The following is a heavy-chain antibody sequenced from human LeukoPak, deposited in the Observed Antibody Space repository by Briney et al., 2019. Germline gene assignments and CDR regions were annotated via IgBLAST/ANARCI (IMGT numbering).Heavy chain of an antibody. CDR3: AIGGDSSTSCYRCFNY. CDR2: IYPDDSDT. V-gene: IGHV5-51*01. J-gene: IGHJ4*02. Sequence: GESLKISCEGSGYSFTNYWIGWVRQMPGKGLEWMGVIYPDDSDTRYSPSFQGQVTISADKSIGTAYLQWSSLKASDTAMYYYAIGGDSSTSCYRCFNYWAREPWSPSPQ. CDR1: GYSFTNYW. D-gene: IGHD2-2*01.